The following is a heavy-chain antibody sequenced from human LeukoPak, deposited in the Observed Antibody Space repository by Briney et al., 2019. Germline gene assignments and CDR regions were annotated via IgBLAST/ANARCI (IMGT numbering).Heavy chain of an antibody. Sequence: PGGSLRLSCSASGFTFCKYWMSWVPQAPGKGLEGVANIKQDGREKYYVDSVKGRLTISRDNAKNSLYLQMNSLRAEDTAVYYCARDKSYGDSEDYWGQGTLVTVSS. J-gene: IGHJ4*02. CDR1: GFTFCKYW. D-gene: IGHD4-17*01. CDR3: ARDKSYGDSEDY. CDR2: IKQDGREK. V-gene: IGHV3-7*05.